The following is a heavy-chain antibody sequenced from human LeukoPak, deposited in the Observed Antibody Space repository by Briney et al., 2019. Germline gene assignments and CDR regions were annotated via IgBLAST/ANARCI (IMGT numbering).Heavy chain of an antibody. J-gene: IGHJ3*02. CDR2: ISSSGSTI. V-gene: IGHV3-48*03. CDR1: GFTFSSYE. CDR3: ARTPDAFDI. Sequence: GGSLRLSCAASGFTFSSYEMNWVRQAPGKGLEWVSYISSSGSTIYYADSVKGRFTISRDIPKNTLYLQMNSLRAEDTAVYYCARTPDAFDIWGQGTLVTVSS.